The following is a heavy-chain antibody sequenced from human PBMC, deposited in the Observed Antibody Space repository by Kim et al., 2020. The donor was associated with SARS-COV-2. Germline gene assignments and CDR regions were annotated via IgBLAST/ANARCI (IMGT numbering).Heavy chain of an antibody. CDR2: IKSKTDGGTT. Sequence: GGSLRLSCAASGFTFSNAWMSWVRQAPGKGLEWVGRIKSKTDGGTTDYAAPVKGRFTISRDDSKNTLYLQMNSLKTEDTAVYYCTTDSIQSAKWDLRCYWGQGTLVTVSS. D-gene: IGHD1-26*01. CDR1: GFTFSNAW. CDR3: TTDSIQSAKWDLRCY. J-gene: IGHJ4*02. V-gene: IGHV3-15*01.